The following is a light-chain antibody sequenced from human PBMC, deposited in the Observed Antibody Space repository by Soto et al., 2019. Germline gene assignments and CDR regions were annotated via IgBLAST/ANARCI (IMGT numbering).Light chain of an antibody. V-gene: IGLV2-23*03. CDR3: CSYAGSSTFGVV. CDR1: SSDVGSYNL. J-gene: IGLJ2*01. CDR2: EGS. Sequence: QSALTQPASVSGSPGQSITISCTGTSSDVGSYNLVSWYQQHPGKAPKLMIYEGSKRPSGVSNRFSGSKSGNTASLTISGLQAEDEADYYCCSYAGSSTFGVVFGGGTKLPS.